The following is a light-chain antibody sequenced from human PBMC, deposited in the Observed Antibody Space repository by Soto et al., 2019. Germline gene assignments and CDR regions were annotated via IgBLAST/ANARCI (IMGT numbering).Light chain of an antibody. J-gene: IGKJ3*01. CDR1: QSVLYNSNNKNY. CDR3: QQYYNVPFT. Sequence: DIVMTQSPDSLAVSLGERATINCKSSQSVLYNSNNKNYLAWYQQKPGQPPKLLIYWASTRESGVPDRFSGSGSGTDFTLTISSLQAEDVAAYYCQQYYNVPFTFGPGTKVDIK. V-gene: IGKV4-1*01. CDR2: WAS.